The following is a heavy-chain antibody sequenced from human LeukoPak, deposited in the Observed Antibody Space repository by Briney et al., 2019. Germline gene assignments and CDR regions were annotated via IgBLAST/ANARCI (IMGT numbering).Heavy chain of an antibody. Sequence: GGSLRLSCAASGFTFSSYAMSWVRQAPGKGLEWVSAISGSGGSTYYADSVKGRFTISRDNSKNTLYLQMNSLRAEDTAIYYCAKETSSRNFVTIDCWGQGALVTVSS. CDR2: ISGSGGST. D-gene: IGHD1-7*01. J-gene: IGHJ4*02. CDR1: GFTFSSYA. CDR3: AKETSSRNFVTIDC. V-gene: IGHV3-23*01.